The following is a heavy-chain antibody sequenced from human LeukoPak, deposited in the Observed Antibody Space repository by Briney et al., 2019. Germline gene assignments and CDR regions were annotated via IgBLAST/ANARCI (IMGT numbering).Heavy chain of an antibody. D-gene: IGHD4-17*01. J-gene: IGHJ3*02. Sequence: GGSLRLSCAASGFTFSSYGMHWVRQAPGKGLEWVAVISYDGSNKYYADSVKGRFTISRDNSKNTLYLQMNSLRAEDTAVYYCAKDVGDYDAFDIWGQGTMVTVSS. CDR1: GFTFSSYG. V-gene: IGHV3-30*18. CDR2: ISYDGSNK. CDR3: AKDVGDYDAFDI.